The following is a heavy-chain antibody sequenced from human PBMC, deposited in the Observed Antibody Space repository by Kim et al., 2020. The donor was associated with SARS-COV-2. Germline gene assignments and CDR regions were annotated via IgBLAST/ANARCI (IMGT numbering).Heavy chain of an antibody. CDR3: ARDIPFTTVTTKDYYYYGMDV. Sequence: ASVKVSCKASGYTFTSYGISWVRQAPGQGLEWMGWISAYNGNTNYAQKLQGRVTMTTDTSTSTAYMELRSLRSDDTAVYYCARDIPFTTVTTKDYYYYGMDVWGQGTTVTVSS. CDR1: GYTFTSYG. V-gene: IGHV1-18*01. CDR2: ISAYNGNT. D-gene: IGHD4-17*01. J-gene: IGHJ6*02.